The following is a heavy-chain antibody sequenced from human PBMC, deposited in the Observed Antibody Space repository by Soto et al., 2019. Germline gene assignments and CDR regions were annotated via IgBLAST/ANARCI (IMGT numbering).Heavy chain of an antibody. Sequence: QVQVVESGGGVVQPGRSLRLSCAASGFTFSNYGMHWVRQAPGKGLEWVILISYDGNNKHYADSVKGRFTISRDKSKNTLYLQMNGLRIEDTAVYYCAIQHEYAFDIWCQGTMVTVSS. D-gene: IGHD5-18*01. V-gene: IGHV3-30*03. CDR1: GFTFSNYG. J-gene: IGHJ3*02. CDR3: AIQHEYAFDI. CDR2: ISYDGNNK.